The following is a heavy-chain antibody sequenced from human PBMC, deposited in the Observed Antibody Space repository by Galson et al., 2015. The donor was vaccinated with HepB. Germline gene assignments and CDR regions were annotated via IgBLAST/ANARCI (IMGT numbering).Heavy chain of an antibody. D-gene: IGHD6-13*01. Sequence: SLRLSCAASGFTFSSYSMNWVRQAPGKGLEWVSYISSSSNTIYYADSVKGRFTISRDNAKNSLYLQMNSLRDEDTAVYYCARVRLSSSCPGWGDYWGQGTLVTVSS. V-gene: IGHV3-48*02. J-gene: IGHJ4*02. CDR2: ISSSSNTI. CDR3: ARVRLSSSCPGWGDY. CDR1: GFTFSSYS.